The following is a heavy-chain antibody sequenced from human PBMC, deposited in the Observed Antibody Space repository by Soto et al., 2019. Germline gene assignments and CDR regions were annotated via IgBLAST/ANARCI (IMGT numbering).Heavy chain of an antibody. CDR1: GFTFSSYG. V-gene: IGHV3-30*03. Sequence: VQLVESGGGVVQPGRSLRLSCAASGFTFSSYGMHWVRQAPGKGLEWVAVISYDGSNKYYADSVKGRFTISRDNSKNTLYLQMNSMIAEDTAVNYCTGELNPSGQFDYWGRGTLVTVSS. CDR2: ISYDGSNK. J-gene: IGHJ4*02. CDR3: TGELNPSGQFDY. D-gene: IGHD5-12*01.